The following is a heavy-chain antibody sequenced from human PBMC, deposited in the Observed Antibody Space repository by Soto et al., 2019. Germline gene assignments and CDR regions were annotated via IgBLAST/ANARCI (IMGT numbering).Heavy chain of an antibody. V-gene: IGHV1-3*01. CDR2: INAGNGNT. CDR1: GYTFTSYA. D-gene: IGHD3-16*01. CDR3: ARDLRLRLYGMDV. Sequence: SVKVSCKATGYTFTSYAMHWVRQAPGQRLEWMGWINAGNGNTKYSQKFQGRVTITRDTSASTAYMELSSLRSEDTAVYYCARDLRLRLYGMDVWGQGTTVTVSS. J-gene: IGHJ6*02.